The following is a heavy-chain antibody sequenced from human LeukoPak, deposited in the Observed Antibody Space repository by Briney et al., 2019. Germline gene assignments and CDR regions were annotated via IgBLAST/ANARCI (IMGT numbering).Heavy chain of an antibody. CDR1: GGTFSSYA. CDR2: IIPIFGTA. V-gene: IGHV1-69*05. Sequence: SVKVSCKASGGTFSSYAISWVRQAPGQGLEWMGGIIPIFGTANYAQEFQGRVTITTDESMSTAYMELSSLRSEDTAVYYCARSLGEWLAFDYWGQGTLVTVSS. J-gene: IGHJ4*02. D-gene: IGHD3-3*01. CDR3: ARSLGEWLAFDY.